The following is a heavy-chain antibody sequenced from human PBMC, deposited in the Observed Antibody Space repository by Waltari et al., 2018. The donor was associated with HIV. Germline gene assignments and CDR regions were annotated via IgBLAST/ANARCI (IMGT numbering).Heavy chain of an antibody. V-gene: IGHV4-59*01. Sequence: QVQLQESGPGLVKPSETLSLTCTVSGGSISSYYWSWIRQPPGKGLEWIGYIYYSGSTNYNPSLKSRVTISVDTSKNQFSLKLSSVTAADTAVYYCARVVTRSSGSYVGAFDIWGQGTMVTVSS. J-gene: IGHJ3*02. D-gene: IGHD1-26*01. CDR1: GGSISSYY. CDR2: IYYSGST. CDR3: ARVVTRSSGSYVGAFDI.